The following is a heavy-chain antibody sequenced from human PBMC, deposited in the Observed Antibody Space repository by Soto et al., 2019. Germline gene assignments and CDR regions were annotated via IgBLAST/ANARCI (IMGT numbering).Heavy chain of an antibody. CDR2: IKSKTDGGTT. D-gene: IGHD3-3*01. J-gene: IGHJ6*03. Sequence: EVQLVESGGGLVKPGGSLRLSCAASGFTFSNAWMSWVRQAPGKGLEWVGRIKSKTDGGTTDYAAPVKGRFTISRDDSKNTLYLQMNSLKTEDTAVYYCTTDRLTYYDFWSGQYYMDVWGKGTPVTVSS. CDR1: GFTFSNAW. CDR3: TTDRLTYYDFWSGQYYMDV. V-gene: IGHV3-15*01.